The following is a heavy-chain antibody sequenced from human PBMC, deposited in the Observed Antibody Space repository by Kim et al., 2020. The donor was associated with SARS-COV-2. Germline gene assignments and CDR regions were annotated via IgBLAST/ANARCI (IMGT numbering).Heavy chain of an antibody. Sequence: SETLSLTCAVSGGSISSSNWWSWVRQPPGKGLEWIGEIYHSGSTNYNPSLKSRVTISVDKSKNQFSLKLSSVTAADTAVYYCARGEGDADYGDRYYYYGMYVWGQGTAVTVSS. CDR2: IYHSGST. J-gene: IGHJ6*02. V-gene: IGHV4-4*02. D-gene: IGHD4-17*01. CDR1: GGSISSSNW. CDR3: ARGEGDADYGDRYYYYGMYV.